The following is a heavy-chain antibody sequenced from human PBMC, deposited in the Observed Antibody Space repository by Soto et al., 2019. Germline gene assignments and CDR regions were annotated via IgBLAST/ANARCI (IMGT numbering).Heavy chain of an antibody. D-gene: IGHD3-10*01. V-gene: IGHV1-69*02. J-gene: IGHJ3*02. Sequence: QVQLVQSGAEVKKPGSSVKVSCKASGGTFSSYTISWVRQAPGQGLEWMGRIIHILGIANYAQKVQGRVTITADKSTSTAYRELSSMRSEDTAVYYCARGLCFGELWDAFDIWGQGTMVTVSS. CDR3: ARGLCFGELWDAFDI. CDR2: IIHILGIA. CDR1: GGTFSSYT.